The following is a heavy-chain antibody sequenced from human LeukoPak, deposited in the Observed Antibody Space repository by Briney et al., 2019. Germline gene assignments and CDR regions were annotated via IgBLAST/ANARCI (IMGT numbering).Heavy chain of an antibody. V-gene: IGHV4-39*07. Sequence: SETLSLTCTVSGGSISSSSYYWGWIRQPPGKGLEWIGSIYYSGSTYYNPSLKSRATISVDTSKNQFSLKLSSVTAADTAVYYCARGGVDYYDSSGYYPGYYYYMDVWGKGTTVTISS. CDR2: IYYSGST. CDR1: GGSISSSSYY. D-gene: IGHD3-22*01. J-gene: IGHJ6*03. CDR3: ARGGVDYYDSSGYYPGYYYYMDV.